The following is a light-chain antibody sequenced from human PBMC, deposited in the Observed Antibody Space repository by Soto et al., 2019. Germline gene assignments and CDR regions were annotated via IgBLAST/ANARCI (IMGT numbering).Light chain of an antibody. CDR1: QSINTY. V-gene: IGKV1-5*03. CDR3: QQYKTFWT. Sequence: GDRVTITCRASQSINTYLAWYQQKPGEAPKLLMYEASTLESGVPSRFSGSGSGTEFTLTISSLQPTDLATYYCQQYKTFWTFGQGTKVEIK. CDR2: EAS. J-gene: IGKJ1*01.